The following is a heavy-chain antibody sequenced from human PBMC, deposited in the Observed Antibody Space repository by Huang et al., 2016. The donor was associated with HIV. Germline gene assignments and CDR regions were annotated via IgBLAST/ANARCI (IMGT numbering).Heavy chain of an antibody. J-gene: IGHJ3*02. CDR1: GGSFSDHY. V-gene: IGHV4-34*02. D-gene: IGHD3-22*01. CDR3: ARMFKYDSGGYCGNDAFDI. CDR2: ISDSGST. Sequence: QVQLQQWGAELLKPSETLSRTCAVSGGSFSDHYWTWIRQTPGGGVEWIGEISDSGSTTYNPSLKSRVTSTGDTSQSQFSLKLNSVTAADTTIYYCARMFKYDSGGYCGNDAFDIWGQGTMVTVSS.